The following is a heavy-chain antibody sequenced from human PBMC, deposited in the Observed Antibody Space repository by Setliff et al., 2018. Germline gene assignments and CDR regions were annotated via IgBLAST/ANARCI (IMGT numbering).Heavy chain of an antibody. J-gene: IGHJ3*01. CDR1: GGSISSGNYY. CDR2: IYDTGST. Sequence: SETLSLTCTVSGGSISSGNYYWSWIRQSPGKGLEWIGYIYDTGSTNSDPSLKSRVTMSVDTSKNQVSLRMTSVTAADTAVYYCARHGPTRTDSWFDSFDVWGQGTKVTVSS. V-gene: IGHV4-61*01. CDR3: ARHGPTRTDSWFDSFDV. D-gene: IGHD2-8*01.